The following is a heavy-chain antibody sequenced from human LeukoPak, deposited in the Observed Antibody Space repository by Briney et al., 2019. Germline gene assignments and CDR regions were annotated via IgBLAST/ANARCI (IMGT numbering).Heavy chain of an antibody. V-gene: IGHV1-18*01. CDR1: GYTFTSYG. CDR3: ARDLEVATTYYYYYYMDV. J-gene: IGHJ6*03. D-gene: IGHD5-12*01. Sequence: RRASVTVSCKASGYTFTSYGISWVRQAPGQGLEWMGWISAYNGNTNYAQKLQGRVTMTTDTSTSTAYMELRSLRSDDTAVYYCARDLEVATTYYYYYYMDVWGKGTTVTVSS. CDR2: ISAYNGNT.